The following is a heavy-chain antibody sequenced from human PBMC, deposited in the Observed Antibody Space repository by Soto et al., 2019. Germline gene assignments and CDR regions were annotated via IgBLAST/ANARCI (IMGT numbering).Heavy chain of an antibody. CDR1: GGSISSYY. CDR3: ASISSGLDYYYYGMDV. Sequence: SETLSLTCTVSGGSISSYYWSWIRQPPGKGLEWIGSIYYSGSTYYNPSLKSRVTISVDTSKNQFSLKLSSVTAADTAVYYCASISSGLDYYYYGMDVWGQGTTVTVSS. D-gene: IGHD6-19*01. CDR2: IYYSGST. J-gene: IGHJ6*02. V-gene: IGHV4-39*01.